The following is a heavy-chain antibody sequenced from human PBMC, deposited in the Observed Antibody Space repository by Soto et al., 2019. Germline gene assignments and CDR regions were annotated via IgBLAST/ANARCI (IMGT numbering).Heavy chain of an antibody. CDR1: GFTFSSYG. CDR2: ISYDGSNK. V-gene: IGHV3-30*18. CDR3: AKDRGIAAPVGWFDP. Sequence: QVQLVESGGGVVQPGRSLRLSCAASGFTFSSYGMHWVRQAPGKGLEWVAVISYDGSNKYYADSVKGRFTISRDNSKNTLYLQMYSLRAEDTAVYYCAKDRGIAAPVGWFDPWGQGTLVTVSS. D-gene: IGHD6-13*01. J-gene: IGHJ5*02.